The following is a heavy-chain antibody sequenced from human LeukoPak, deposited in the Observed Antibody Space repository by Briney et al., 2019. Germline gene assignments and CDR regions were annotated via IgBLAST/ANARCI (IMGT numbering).Heavy chain of an antibody. CDR3: ARDLSGGWYNYFDY. CDR2: IKQDGSEK. J-gene: IGHJ4*02. D-gene: IGHD6-19*01. CDR1: GFTFSSYW. V-gene: IGHV3-7*01. Sequence: EGSLRLSCAASGFTFSSYWMSWARQAPGKGLEWVANIKQDGSEKYYVDSVKGRFAISRDNAKNSLYLQMNSLRAEDTAVYYCARDLSGGWYNYFDYWGQGTLVTVSS.